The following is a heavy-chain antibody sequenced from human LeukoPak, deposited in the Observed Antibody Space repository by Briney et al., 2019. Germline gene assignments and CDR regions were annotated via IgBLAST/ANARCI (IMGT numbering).Heavy chain of an antibody. CDR1: GFTFSNYA. D-gene: IGHD4-17*01. V-gene: IGHV3-33*01. CDR3: ARDIYFYGDYVIDY. CDR2: IWYDGSNK. Sequence: GGSLRFSCAASGFTFSNYAMHWVRQAPGKGLEWVAVIWYDGSNKYYADSVKGRFTISRDNSKNTLYLQMNSLRAEDTAVYYCARDIYFYGDYVIDYWGQGTLVTVSS. J-gene: IGHJ4*02.